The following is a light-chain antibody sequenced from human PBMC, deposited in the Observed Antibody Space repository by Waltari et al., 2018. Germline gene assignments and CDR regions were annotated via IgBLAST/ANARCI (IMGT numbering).Light chain of an antibody. CDR3: AAWDDSLSVGV. J-gene: IGLJ3*02. CDR2: RNN. CDR1: SSHLGSTY. Sequence: QSVLTQPPSASGTPGPRVPISCSGSSSHLGSTYVYWYQQFPGTAPKLLISRNNQRPSGVPDRFSGSKSGTSASLAVSGLRSEDEADYYCAAWDDSLSVGVFGGGTRVTVL. V-gene: IGLV1-47*01.